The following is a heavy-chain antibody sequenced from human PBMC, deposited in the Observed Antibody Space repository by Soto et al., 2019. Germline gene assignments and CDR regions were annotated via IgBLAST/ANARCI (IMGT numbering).Heavy chain of an antibody. V-gene: IGHV3-9*01. Sequence: ESGGGLVQPSRSLRLSCAASGFTFDDYAMHWVRQAPGKGLEWVSGISWNSGSIGYAESVKGRFTISRDNAKNSLYLQMNSLRAEDTALYYCAKDPTYDFWSGYQYYFDYWGQGTLVTVSS. CDR3: AKDPTYDFWSGYQYYFDY. J-gene: IGHJ4*02. CDR2: ISWNSGSI. CDR1: GFTFDDYA. D-gene: IGHD3-3*01.